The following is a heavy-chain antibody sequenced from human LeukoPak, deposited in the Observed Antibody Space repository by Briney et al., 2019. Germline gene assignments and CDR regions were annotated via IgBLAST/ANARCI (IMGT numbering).Heavy chain of an antibody. CDR1: GFTFSSYA. V-gene: IGHV3-30-3*01. CDR2: ISYDGSNK. D-gene: IGHD1-1*01. J-gene: IGHJ6*02. CDR3: ARRGTGHGMDV. Sequence: GGSLRLSCAASGFTFSSYAMHWVRQAPGKGLEWVAVISYDGSNKYYADSAKGRFTISRDNSKNTLYLQMNSLRAEDTAVYYCARRGTGHGMDVWGQGTTVIVSS.